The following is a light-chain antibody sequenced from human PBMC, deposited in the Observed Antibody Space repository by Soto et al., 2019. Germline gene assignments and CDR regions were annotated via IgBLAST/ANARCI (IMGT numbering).Light chain of an antibody. V-gene: IGLV1-44*01. CDR3: AAWDDNLEGVL. Sequence: QSVLTQPPSVSETPGQRGVLSCSGSTSNIGSNTFNWDQQLPGTAPKAVIYSNSLRPSGVPDRFSGSKSGTSASLAISGLQSEDEADYYCAAWDDNLEGVLFGGGTKLTVL. J-gene: IGLJ2*01. CDR2: SNS. CDR1: TSNIGSNT.